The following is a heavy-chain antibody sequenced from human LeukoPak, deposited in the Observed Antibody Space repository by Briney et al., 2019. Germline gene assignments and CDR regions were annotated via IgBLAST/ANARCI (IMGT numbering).Heavy chain of an antibody. J-gene: IGHJ2*01. Sequence: GASVKVSCKASGGTFSSYAISWVRQAPGQGLEWMGGIIPIFGTANYAQKFQGRVTITADESTSTAYMELSSLRSEDTAVYYCARSAGGHWYFDLWGRGTLVTVSS. D-gene: IGHD4-23*01. CDR1: GGTFSSYA. V-gene: IGHV1-69*13. CDR2: IIPIFGTA. CDR3: ARSAGGHWYFDL.